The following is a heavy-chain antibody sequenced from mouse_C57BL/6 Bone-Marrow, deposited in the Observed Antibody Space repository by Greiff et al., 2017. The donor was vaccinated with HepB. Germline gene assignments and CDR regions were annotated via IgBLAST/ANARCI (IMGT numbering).Heavy chain of an antibody. D-gene: IGHD2-2*01. J-gene: IGHJ3*01. CDR3: TRSSLWLRRRAWFAY. V-gene: IGHV1-15*01. Sequence: VQLQQSGAELVRPGASVTLSCKASGYTFTDYEMHWVKQTPVHGLEWIGAIDPETGGTAYNQKFKGKAILTADKSSSTAYMELRSLTSEDSAVYYCTRSSLWLRRRAWFAYWGQGTLVTVSA. CDR1: GYTFTDYE. CDR2: IDPETGGT.